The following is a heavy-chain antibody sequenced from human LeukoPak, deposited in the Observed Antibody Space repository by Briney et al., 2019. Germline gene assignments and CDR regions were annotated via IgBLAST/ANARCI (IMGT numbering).Heavy chain of an antibody. CDR1: GFAFSSYA. CDR3: AKTRYTSGRSVDY. Sequence: GGSLRLSCAASGFAFSSYAMSWVRQAPGKGLGWVSTISGSGGRTYYADSVEGRFTISRDNSKNTLYLQMNSLRAEDTAVYYCAKTRYTSGRSVDYWGQGTLVSVSS. CDR2: ISGSGGRT. J-gene: IGHJ4*02. V-gene: IGHV3-23*01. D-gene: IGHD6-25*01.